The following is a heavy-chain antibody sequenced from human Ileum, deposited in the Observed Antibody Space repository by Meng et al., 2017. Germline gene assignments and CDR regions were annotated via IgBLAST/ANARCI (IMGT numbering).Heavy chain of an antibody. CDR3: AGRYSSGWYVH. J-gene: IGHJ5*02. Sequence: EGYLVEAGGGLSQPGECLKLSCAASGFTVSSNYISWVRQAPGKGLEWVSVIYAGGTTYYADSVKGRFTISRDDSKNTVFLQMNSLRGEDTAVYYCAGRYSSGWYVHWGQGTLVTVSS. CDR2: IYAGGTT. V-gene: IGHV3-53*01. D-gene: IGHD6-19*01. CDR1: GFTVSSNY.